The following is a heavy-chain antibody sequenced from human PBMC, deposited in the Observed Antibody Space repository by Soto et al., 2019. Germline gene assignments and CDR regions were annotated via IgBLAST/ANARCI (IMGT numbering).Heavy chain of an antibody. Sequence: QVQLVQSGAEVKKPGSSVKVSCKASGGTFSSYAISWVREAPGQGLEWMGGIIPIFGTANYAQKFQGRVTITADESTSTAYMELSSLRSEDTAVYYCARGAGGYPPPPEYFQHWGQGTLVTVSS. J-gene: IGHJ1*01. D-gene: IGHD3-22*01. CDR2: IIPIFGTA. V-gene: IGHV1-69*01. CDR1: GGTFSSYA. CDR3: ARGAGGYPPPPEYFQH.